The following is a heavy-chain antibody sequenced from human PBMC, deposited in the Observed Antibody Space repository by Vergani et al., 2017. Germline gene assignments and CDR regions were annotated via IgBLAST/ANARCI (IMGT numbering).Heavy chain of an antibody. V-gene: IGHV3-23*01. D-gene: IGHD2-21*01. CDR3: AKARDPNCKGGNCYSYYYGLDL. J-gene: IGHJ6*02. Sequence: EVQLLESGGGLVQPGGSLRLTCAASEFTFSNYAMNWVRQAPGKGLEWVSGISGSGVGAYYTDSVKGRFAISRDKSKDTLYRQMNSLRVEDTAIYYCAKARDPNCKGGNCYSYYYGLDLWGQGTTVTVSS. CDR1: EFTFSNYA. CDR2: ISGSGVGA.